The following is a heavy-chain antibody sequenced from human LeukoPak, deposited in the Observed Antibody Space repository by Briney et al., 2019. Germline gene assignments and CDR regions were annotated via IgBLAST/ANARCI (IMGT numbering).Heavy chain of an antibody. CDR3: AKNRDSSDYPRDFDY. J-gene: IGHJ4*02. Sequence: GGSLRLSCAVSGFSFSGYGMHWVRQTPGKGLEWVAFIRHDGSYQQYADSVKGRFTVSRDNSKDTVYLQMNSLRTEDTAVYYCAKNRDSSDYPRDFDYWGQGTLVTVSS. V-gene: IGHV3-30*02. CDR2: IRHDGSYQ. CDR1: GFSFSGYG. D-gene: IGHD3-22*01.